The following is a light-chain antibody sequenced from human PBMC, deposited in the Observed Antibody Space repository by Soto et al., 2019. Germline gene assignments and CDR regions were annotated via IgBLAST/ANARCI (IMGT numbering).Light chain of an antibody. CDR2: AAS. J-gene: IGKJ4*01. CDR3: LQLHSYPLS. Sequence: DIQMTQSPSSLSASVGDRVTITCRASQGIRNDLDWYQQKPAKAPERLIYAASSLQSGVPSRFSGSGSGTEFALTISSLQPEDLATYYWLQLHSYPLSFGGGTKVDIK. CDR1: QGIRND. V-gene: IGKV1-17*01.